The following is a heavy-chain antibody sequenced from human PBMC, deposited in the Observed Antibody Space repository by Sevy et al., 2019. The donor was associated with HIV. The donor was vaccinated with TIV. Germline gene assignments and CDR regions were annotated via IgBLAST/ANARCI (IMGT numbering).Heavy chain of an antibody. CDR2: ISGDRGKI. J-gene: IGHJ6*01. V-gene: IGHV3-11*04. CDR3: ARRGCNGGNCYSDYYYGVDV. Sequence: GGSLRLSCAASGFTFSDYYMNWVRQAPGKGLEWLGYISGDRGKIFYADSVKGRFSIFRDNARNSLYLQMRSLRVEDTAVYYCARRGCNGGNCYSDYYYGVDVWGQGTTVTVSS. CDR1: GFTFSDYY. D-gene: IGHD2-15*01.